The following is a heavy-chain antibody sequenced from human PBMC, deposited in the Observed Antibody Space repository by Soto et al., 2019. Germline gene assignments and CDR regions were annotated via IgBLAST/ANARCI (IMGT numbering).Heavy chain of an antibody. Sequence: PSETLSLTCTVSGGSISSYYWSWIRQPPGKGLEWIGYIYYSGSTNYNPSLKSRVTISVDTSKNQFSLKLSSVTAADTAVYYCAGAYSSGWYGKWVNWFAPWGQGTLVIVSS. D-gene: IGHD6-19*01. CDR3: AGAYSSGWYGKWVNWFAP. J-gene: IGHJ5*02. CDR1: GGSISSYY. V-gene: IGHV4-59*01. CDR2: IYYSGST.